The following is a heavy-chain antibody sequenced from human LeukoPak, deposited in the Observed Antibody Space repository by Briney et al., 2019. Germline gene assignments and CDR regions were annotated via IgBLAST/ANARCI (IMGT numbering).Heavy chain of an antibody. CDR2: ISWNSGSI. V-gene: IGHV3-9*01. J-gene: IGHJ4*02. CDR3: ARNRAAQPAYFDY. D-gene: IGHD2-2*01. CDR1: GFTFDDYA. Sequence: GGSLRLSCAASGFTFDDYAMHWARQAPGKGLEWVSGISWNSGSIGYADSVKGRFTISRDNAKNSLYLQMNSLRAEDTALYYCARNRAAQPAYFDYWGQGTLVTVSS.